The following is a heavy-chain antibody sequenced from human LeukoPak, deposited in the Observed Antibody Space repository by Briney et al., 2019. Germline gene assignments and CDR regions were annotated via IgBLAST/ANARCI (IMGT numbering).Heavy chain of an antibody. CDR1: GFTFSSHS. J-gene: IGHJ4*02. CDR2: ISSSSSYI. V-gene: IGHV3-21*01. D-gene: IGHD2-15*01. CDR3: AREYGGSPDFDY. Sequence: GGSRRLSCAASGFTFSSHSMNSVRQAPGKGLEWDSSISSSSSYIYYADSVKGRFTISRDNAENSLYLQMNSLRAEDTAVYYCAREYGGSPDFDYWGQGTLVTVSS.